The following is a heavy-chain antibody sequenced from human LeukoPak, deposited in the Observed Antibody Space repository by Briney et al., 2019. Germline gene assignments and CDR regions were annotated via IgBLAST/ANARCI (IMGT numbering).Heavy chain of an antibody. CDR2: ISGSDGST. J-gene: IGHJ6*02. Sequence: GGSLRLSCAASGFTFSNYVMSWVRQAPGKGPEWVSAISGSDGSTWYADSVKGRFTISRDNSKNTLNLQMNSLRAEDTAVYYCARNLGGNSGHYYDMDVWGQGTTVTVSS. D-gene: IGHD4-23*01. CDR1: GFTFSNYV. CDR3: ARNLGGNSGHYYDMDV. V-gene: IGHV3-23*01.